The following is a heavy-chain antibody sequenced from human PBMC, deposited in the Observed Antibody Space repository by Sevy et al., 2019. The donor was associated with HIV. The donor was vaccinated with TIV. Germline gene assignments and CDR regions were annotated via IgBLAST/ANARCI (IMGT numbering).Heavy chain of an antibody. CDR3: TRYCSSSSCEKTNWVDAFDI. Sequence: GGSLRLSCTTSGFTFGDYAMTWVRQAPGKGLEWVGFLRSKAYGGTTEYAASVKGRFTISRDDSKSIAYLQMNSLKTEDTAVYYCTRYCSSSSCEKTNWVDAFDIWGQGTMVTVSS. CDR1: GFTFGDYA. D-gene: IGHD2-2*01. V-gene: IGHV3-49*04. J-gene: IGHJ3*02. CDR2: LRSKAYGGTT.